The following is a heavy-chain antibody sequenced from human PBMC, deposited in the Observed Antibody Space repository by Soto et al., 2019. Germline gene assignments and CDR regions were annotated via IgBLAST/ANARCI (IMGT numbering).Heavy chain of an antibody. V-gene: IGHV3-23*01. CDR2: ISGSGGST. CDR3: AKVWVGDYYDSSGYLVY. Sequence: GGSLRLSCAASGFTFSSYAMSWVRQAPGKGLEWVSAISGSGGSTYYADSVKGRFTISRDNSKNTLYLQMNSLRAEDTAVYYCAKVWVGDYYDSSGYLVYWGQGTLVTVSS. D-gene: IGHD3-22*01. J-gene: IGHJ4*02. CDR1: GFTFSSYA.